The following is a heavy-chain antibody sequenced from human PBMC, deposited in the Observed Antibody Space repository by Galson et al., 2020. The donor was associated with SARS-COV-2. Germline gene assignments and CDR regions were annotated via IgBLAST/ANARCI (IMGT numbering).Heavy chain of an antibody. Sequence: GGSLRLSCAASGFTFSNYAVSWVRQTPGKGLEWVSVISSTGNSAFYAGSVRGRFTLSRDNSKNTVYLQMNSLRAEDTAVYYCVRFCDTTRCRDYFDLWGQGTVVTVSS. CDR2: ISSTGNSA. CDR3: VRFCDTTRCRDYFDL. V-gene: IGHV3-23*01. CDR1: GFTFSNYA. J-gene: IGHJ4*02. D-gene: IGHD2-2*01.